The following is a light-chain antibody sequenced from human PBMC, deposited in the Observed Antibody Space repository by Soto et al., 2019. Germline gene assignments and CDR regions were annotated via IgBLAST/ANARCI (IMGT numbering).Light chain of an antibody. CDR3: QQLFDSPIT. V-gene: IGKV1-9*01. CDR1: QVISTS. Sequence: DIQMTQSPSTLSASVGDTVTITCRASQVISTSLAWYQVKPGKAPKLLIYAASTLEGGVPSRFSATVSGTEFSLTITSLQPEDFATYYCQQLFDSPITFSQGTRLEIK. CDR2: AAS. J-gene: IGKJ5*01.